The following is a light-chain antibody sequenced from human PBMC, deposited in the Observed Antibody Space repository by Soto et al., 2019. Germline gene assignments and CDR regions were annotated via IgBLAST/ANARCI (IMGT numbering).Light chain of an antibody. CDR3: SALDDNLNGDV. Sequence: QSVLTQPPSASGTPGQTVTISCSGSTSNIGSNTVKWYQQLPGTAPRLLFYNDHQRPSGVPDRFSGSKSGTSASLAISGLQSEDEADYYCSALDDNLNGDVFGTGTKLTVL. CDR2: NDH. J-gene: IGLJ1*01. CDR1: TSNIGSNT. V-gene: IGLV1-44*01.